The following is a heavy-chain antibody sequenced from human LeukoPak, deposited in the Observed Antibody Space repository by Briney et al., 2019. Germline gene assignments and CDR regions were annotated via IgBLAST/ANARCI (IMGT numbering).Heavy chain of an antibody. CDR1: GGSISSGDYY. J-gene: IGHJ5*02. CDR3: ARDTSSGYYYDSSGLNWFDP. V-gene: IGHV4-30-4*08. CDR2: IYYSGST. Sequence: SETLSLTCTVSGGSISSGDYYWSWIRQPPGKGLEWIGYIYYSGSTYYNPSLKSRVTISVDTSKNQFSLKLSSVTAADTAVYYCARDTSSGYYYDSSGLNWFDPWGQGTLVTVSS. D-gene: IGHD3-22*01.